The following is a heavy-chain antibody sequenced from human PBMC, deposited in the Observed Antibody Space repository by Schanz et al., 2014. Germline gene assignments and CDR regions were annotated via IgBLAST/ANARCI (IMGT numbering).Heavy chain of an antibody. V-gene: IGHV4-4*02. CDR1: GGSISSSNW. J-gene: IGHJ6*02. CDR3: AREMGRRFFDYNYGMDV. Sequence: QVQLQESGPGLVKPSGTLSLTCAVSGGSISSSNWWSWVRQPPGKGLEWIGEIYHSGRTNYNPSLKSRVTISVNKSNNEFSLKLSSGTAADTATYYCAREMGRRFFDYNYGMDVWGQGTSVTVS. CDR2: IYHSGRT. D-gene: IGHD3-3*01.